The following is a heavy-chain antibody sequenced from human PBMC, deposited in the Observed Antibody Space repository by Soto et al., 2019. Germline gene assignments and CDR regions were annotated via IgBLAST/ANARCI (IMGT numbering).Heavy chain of an antibody. CDR2: IWYDGSNK. Sequence: GGSLRLSCAASGFTFSSYGMHWVRQAPGKGLERVAVIWYDGSNKYYADSVKGRFTISRDNSKNTLYLQMNSLRAEDTAVYYCASELKDIVVVPAAIAFDYWGQGTLVTVSS. D-gene: IGHD2-2*02. CDR3: ASELKDIVVVPAAIAFDY. CDR1: GFTFSSYG. J-gene: IGHJ4*02. V-gene: IGHV3-33*01.